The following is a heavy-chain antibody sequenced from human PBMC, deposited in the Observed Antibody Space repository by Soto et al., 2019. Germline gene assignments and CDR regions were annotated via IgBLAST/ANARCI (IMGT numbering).Heavy chain of an antibody. CDR1: GGSISSGDYY. J-gene: IGHJ4*02. CDR3: ARVVRGSYYDY. CDR2: IYYSGST. V-gene: IGHV4-30-4*01. Sequence: TSETLSLTCTVSGGSISSGDYYWSWIRQPPGKGLEWIGYIYYSGSTYYNPSLKSRVTISVDTSKNQFSLKLSSVTAADTAVYYCARVVRGSYYDYWGQGTLVTVSS. D-gene: IGHD1-26*01.